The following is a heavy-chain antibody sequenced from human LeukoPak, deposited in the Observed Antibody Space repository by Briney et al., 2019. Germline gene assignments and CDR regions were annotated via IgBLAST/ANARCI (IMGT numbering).Heavy chain of an antibody. CDR1: GFILHNHA. CDR3: AKDVPFQGGDLREDYFDY. V-gene: IGHV3-30*18. J-gene: IGHJ4*02. D-gene: IGHD2-21*01. CDR2: ISYDGSNK. Sequence: GGSLRLSCAASGFILHNHAMHWVRQAPGKGLEWVAVISYDGSNKYYADSVKGRFTISRDNSKNTLYLQMNSLRAEDTAVYYCAKDVPFQGGDLREDYFDYWGQGTLVTVSS.